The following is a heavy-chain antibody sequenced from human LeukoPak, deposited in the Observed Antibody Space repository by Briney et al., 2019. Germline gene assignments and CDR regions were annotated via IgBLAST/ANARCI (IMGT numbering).Heavy chain of an antibody. J-gene: IGHJ6*03. CDR1: GASISSNY. V-gene: IGHV4-59*01. CDR2: IYYSGTT. D-gene: IGHD2-2*01. CDR3: ALAHCSRTNCFYYYMDV. Sequence: TSETLSLTCSVSGASISSNYWTWLRQPPGKGLEWIGNIYYSGTTNYNPSLKGRVTIAVDQSKKQFSLNLISVTAADTAVYFCALAHCSRTNCFYYYMDVWGKGTTVTVSS.